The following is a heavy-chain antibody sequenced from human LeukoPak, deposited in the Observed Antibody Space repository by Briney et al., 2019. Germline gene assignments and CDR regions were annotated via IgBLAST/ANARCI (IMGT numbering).Heavy chain of an antibody. CDR1: CFNFSNFW. J-gene: IGHJ4*02. CDR3: ARGRGGLTGTTPDY. V-gene: IGHV3-7*01. CDR2: IKQGGDET. Sequence: GGSLRLSCVASCFNFSNFWMSWVRQAPGKGPGWVANIKQGGDETHYLASVKGRFTVSRDNAKNSLYLQMNTLRAEDTAVYYCARGRGGLTGTTPDYWGQGTLVTVSS. D-gene: IGHD1-20*01.